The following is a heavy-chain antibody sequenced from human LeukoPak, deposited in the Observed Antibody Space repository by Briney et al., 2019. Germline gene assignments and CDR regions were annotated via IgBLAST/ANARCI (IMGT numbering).Heavy chain of an antibody. Sequence: WASVKVSCKASGYTFTSYGIRWVRQAPGQGLEWMGWISAYNGNTNYAQKLQGRVTMTTDTSTSTAYMELRSLRSDDTAVYYCARIALYCSSTSCPHDYWGQGTLVTVSS. V-gene: IGHV1-18*01. CDR2: ISAYNGNT. CDR3: ARIALYCSSTSCPHDY. CDR1: GYTFTSYG. D-gene: IGHD2-2*01. J-gene: IGHJ4*02.